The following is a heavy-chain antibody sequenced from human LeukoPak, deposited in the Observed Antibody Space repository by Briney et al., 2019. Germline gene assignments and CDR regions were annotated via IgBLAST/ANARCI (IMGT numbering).Heavy chain of an antibody. CDR2: MSSSSSPI. Sequence: PGGSLRLSCAASGFTFGTYAMKRVRQGPGKGLEWGSCMSSSSSPIYFPDSVKGRFTISRDNAQNSLYLQMNGLRDEDTAVYYCARDAGSGYFDYWGQGTLVTVS. V-gene: IGHV3-48*02. D-gene: IGHD6-19*01. CDR1: GFTFGTYA. CDR3: ARDAGSGYFDY. J-gene: IGHJ4*02.